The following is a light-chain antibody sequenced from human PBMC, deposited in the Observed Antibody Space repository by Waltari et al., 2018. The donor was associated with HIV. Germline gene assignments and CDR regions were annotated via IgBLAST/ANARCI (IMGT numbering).Light chain of an antibody. Sequence: QSALTQPASVSGSPGQSITISCTRSSSDVGDFNFVSWYQHRPGKAPKVMIYDFSYRPSGVSTRFSGSKSANTASLTISGLQAEDEAVYYCCSYTSSDTLWVFGGGTKLTVL. J-gene: IGLJ3*02. CDR3: CSYTSSDTLWV. CDR2: DFS. CDR1: SSDVGDFNF. V-gene: IGLV2-14*03.